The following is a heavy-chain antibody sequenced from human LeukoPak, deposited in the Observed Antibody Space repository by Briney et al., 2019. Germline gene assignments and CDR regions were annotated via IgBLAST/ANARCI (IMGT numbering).Heavy chain of an antibody. J-gene: IGHJ4*02. CDR2: IYYSGST. CDR1: GGSISNYY. CDR3: ARTSVDYYDSSVRIHDC. D-gene: IGHD3-22*01. V-gene: IGHV4-59*01. Sequence: PSETLSLTCTVSGGSISNYYWSWIRQPPGKGLQWIGYIYYSGSTNYNPSLKSRVTTSVDTSKNWFSLKLSSVTAADTAVYYCARTSVDYYDSSVRIHDCWGQGTLVTVSP.